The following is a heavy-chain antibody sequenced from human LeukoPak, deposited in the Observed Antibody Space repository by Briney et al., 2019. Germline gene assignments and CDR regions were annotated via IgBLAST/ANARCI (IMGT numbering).Heavy chain of an antibody. D-gene: IGHD4-17*01. V-gene: IGHV3-9*01. CDR1: GFTFDDYA. CDR3: AKAYGAYFLGDAFDI. CDR2: ISWNSGSI. Sequence: GRSLRLSCAASGFTFDDYAMHWVRQAPGKGLEWVSGISWNSGSIGYADSVKGRFTISRDNAKNSLYLQMNSLRAEDTALYYCAKAYGAYFLGDAFDIWGQGTMVTVSS. J-gene: IGHJ3*02.